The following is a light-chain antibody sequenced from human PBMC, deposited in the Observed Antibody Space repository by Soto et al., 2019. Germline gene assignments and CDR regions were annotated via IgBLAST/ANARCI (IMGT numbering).Light chain of an antibody. CDR3: QQYGSSRIT. CDR2: GAS. Sequence: EIVLTQSPGPLSLSPGERATLSCRASQSVSSSYLAWYQQKPGQAPRLLIYGASSRATGIPDRFSGSGSGTDFTLTISRLEPEDFAVYYCQQYGSSRITFGQGTRLEMK. J-gene: IGKJ5*01. V-gene: IGKV3-20*01. CDR1: QSVSSSY.